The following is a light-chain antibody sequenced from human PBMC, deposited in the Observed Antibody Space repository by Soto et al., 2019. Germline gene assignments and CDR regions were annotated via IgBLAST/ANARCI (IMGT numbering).Light chain of an antibody. J-gene: IGLJ2*01. Sequence: QSALTQPASVSGSPGQSITISCTGSSSDIGGYNLVSWYQQRPGKAPKLMIYEASKRPSGVSDRFSGSRSGNTASLTISALQPEDEADYSCYSFAGSATFVFGGGTKVTVL. CDR2: EAS. CDR3: YSFAGSATFV. CDR1: SSDIGGYNL. V-gene: IGLV2-23*02.